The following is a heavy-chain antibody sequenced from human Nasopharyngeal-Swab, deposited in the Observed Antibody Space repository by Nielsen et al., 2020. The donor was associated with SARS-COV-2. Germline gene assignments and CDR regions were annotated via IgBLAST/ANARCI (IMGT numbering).Heavy chain of an antibody. V-gene: IGHV7-4-1*02. D-gene: IGHD3-9*01. Sequence: ASVKVSCKASGYTFTSYAMNWVRQASGQGLEWMGWINTNTGNPTYAQGFTGRFVFSLDTSVSTAYLQISSLKAEDTAVYYCARALWVGYDILTGYYGGAYYYYYMDVWGKGTTVTVSS. CDR3: ARALWVGYDILTGYYGGAYYYYYMDV. J-gene: IGHJ6*03. CDR1: GYTFTSYA. CDR2: INTNTGNP.